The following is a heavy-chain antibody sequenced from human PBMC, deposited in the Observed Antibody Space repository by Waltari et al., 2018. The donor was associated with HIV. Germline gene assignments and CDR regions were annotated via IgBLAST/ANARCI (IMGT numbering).Heavy chain of an antibody. CDR3: ARDLYSGSQGAFEY. J-gene: IGHJ4*02. D-gene: IGHD1-26*01. Sequence: QVHLVQSGAEVKKPGASVKVSCKASGYTFTSYGIIWVRQAPGQGLEWMGWMSVYQGKTTYAQKDQGRVTMTTDTSTNTDYMELRSLRSEETAVYYCARDLYSGSQGAFEYWGQGTLVTVSS. CDR2: MSVYQGKT. V-gene: IGHV1-18*01. CDR1: GYTFTSYG.